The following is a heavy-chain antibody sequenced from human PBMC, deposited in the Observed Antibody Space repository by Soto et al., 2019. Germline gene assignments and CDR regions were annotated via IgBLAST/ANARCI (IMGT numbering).Heavy chain of an antibody. J-gene: IGHJ3*02. CDR1: GYTFTGYY. CDR3: GRARLSDSDYMRGSEEGHAFDI. Sequence: ASVKVSCKASGYTFTGYYMHWVRQAPGQGLEWMGWINPNSGGTNYAQKFQGWVTMTRDTSISTAYMELSRLRSDDPAVYYCGRARLSDSDYMRGSEEGHAFDIWGQGT. D-gene: IGHD3-16*01. V-gene: IGHV1-2*04. CDR2: INPNSGGT.